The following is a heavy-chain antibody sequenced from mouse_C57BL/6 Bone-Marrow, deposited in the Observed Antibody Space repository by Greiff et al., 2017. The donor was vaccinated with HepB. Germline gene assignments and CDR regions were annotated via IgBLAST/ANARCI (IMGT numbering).Heavy chain of an antibody. J-gene: IGHJ4*01. Sequence: VQVVESGAELVKPGASVKLSCKASGYTFTEYTIHWVKQRSGQGLEWIGWFYPGSGSIKYNEKFKDKATLTADKSSSTVYMELSRLTSEDSAVYFCARHEGYYYGSSYDAMDYWGQGTSVTVSS. V-gene: IGHV1-62-2*01. D-gene: IGHD1-1*01. CDR1: GYTFTEYT. CDR2: FYPGSGSI. CDR3: ARHEGYYYGSSYDAMDY.